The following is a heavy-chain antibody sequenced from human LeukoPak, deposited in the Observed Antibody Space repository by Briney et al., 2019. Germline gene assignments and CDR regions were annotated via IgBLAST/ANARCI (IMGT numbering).Heavy chain of an antibody. CDR2: IYYSGTT. CDR3: ARSYSRSSPYFDY. Sequence: SETLSLTCTVSGGSISSYYWSWIRQPPGKGLEWIGYIYYSGTTNYNPSLQSRVTISVDTSKSQFSLKLTSVTAADTAVYYCARSYSRSSPYFDYWGQGSLVTVSS. J-gene: IGHJ4*02. V-gene: IGHV4-59*01. D-gene: IGHD6-6*01. CDR1: GGSISSYY.